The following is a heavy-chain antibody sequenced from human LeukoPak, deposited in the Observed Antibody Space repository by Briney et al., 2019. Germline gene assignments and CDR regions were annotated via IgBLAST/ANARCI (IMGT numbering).Heavy chain of an antibody. CDR1: GFTFSSYS. J-gene: IGHJ3*02. CDR3: AKESSSSTSQGAFDI. CDR2: ISSSSSYI. D-gene: IGHD2-2*01. Sequence: GGSLRLSCAASGFTFSSYSMNWVRQAPGKGLEWVSSISSSSSYIYYADSVKGRFTISRDNAKNSLYLQMNSLRTEDTAVYYCAKESSSSTSQGAFDIWGRGTVVTVS. V-gene: IGHV3-21*01.